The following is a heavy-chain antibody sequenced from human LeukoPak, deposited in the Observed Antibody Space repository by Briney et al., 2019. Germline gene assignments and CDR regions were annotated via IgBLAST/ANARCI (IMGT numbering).Heavy chain of an antibody. Sequence: GASVKVSCKASGYSFSNYGITWVRQAPGQGLEWMGWISPYRGNTNYAQTLQGRVTMTTDASTSTAYMELRSLRSDDTAVYFCASPRGGFGAFDYWGQGTLVTVSS. J-gene: IGHJ4*02. D-gene: IGHD3-10*01. CDR1: GYSFSNYG. V-gene: IGHV1-18*01. CDR2: ISPYRGNT. CDR3: ASPRGGFGAFDY.